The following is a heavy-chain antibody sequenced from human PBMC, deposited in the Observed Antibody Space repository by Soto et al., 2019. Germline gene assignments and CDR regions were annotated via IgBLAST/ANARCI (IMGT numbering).Heavy chain of an antibody. V-gene: IGHV4-59*01. D-gene: IGHD3-3*01. Sequence: SETLSLTCTVSGGSISSYYWSWIRQPPGKGLEWIGYIYYSGSTNYNPSLKSRVTISVDTSKNQFSLKLNSVTAADTAVYYCAKTLTFSYYDFWFDYWGQGTLVTVSS. J-gene: IGHJ4*02. CDR1: GGSISSYY. CDR3: AKTLTFSYYDFWFDY. CDR2: IYYSGST.